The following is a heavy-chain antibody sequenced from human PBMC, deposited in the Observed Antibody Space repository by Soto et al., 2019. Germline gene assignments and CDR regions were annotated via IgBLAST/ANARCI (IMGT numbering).Heavy chain of an antibody. Sequence: QVQLVESGRGVVQPGRSLRLSCAASGFTFSSYVMHWVRQTPGRGLEWVAFISHDGNNKYYADSVKGRFTISRDNSENTLYLQMDSLRAEDTAVYYCARDDEGGSDCDLGYWGQGTLVTVSS. CDR3: ARDDEGGSDCDLGY. CDR2: ISHDGNNK. J-gene: IGHJ4*02. D-gene: IGHD1-26*01. V-gene: IGHV3-30-3*01. CDR1: GFTFSSYV.